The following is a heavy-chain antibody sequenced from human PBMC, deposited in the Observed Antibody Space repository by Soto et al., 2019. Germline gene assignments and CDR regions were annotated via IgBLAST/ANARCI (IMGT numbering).Heavy chain of an antibody. CDR1: VGTFSSYA. CDR3: AREPREKEPPAAIPHYGMDV. CDR2: LIPIFGTA. V-gene: IGHV1-69*12. J-gene: IGHJ6*04. D-gene: IGHD2-2*01. Sequence: QVQLVQSGAEVKKTGSSVKVSCKASVGTFSSYAIRWVRQAPGQGLEWMGGLIPIFGTANYAQKFQGRVTITADESTSTAYMELSSLRSEDTAVDYCAREPREKEPPAAIPHYGMDVWGKGTTVTVSS.